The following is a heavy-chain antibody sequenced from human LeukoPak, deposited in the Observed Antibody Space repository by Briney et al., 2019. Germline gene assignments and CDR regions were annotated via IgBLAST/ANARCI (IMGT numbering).Heavy chain of an antibody. J-gene: IGHJ5*02. V-gene: IGHV3-30*18. CDR2: ISYDGSNK. CDR3: AKDYRDSSGYLEPYNWFDP. CDR1: GFTFSSYG. D-gene: IGHD3-22*01. Sequence: GGSLRLSCAASGFTFSSYGMHWVRQAPGKGLEWVAVISYDGSNKYYADSVKGRFTISRDNSKNTLYLQMNSLRAEDTAVYYCAKDYRDSSGYLEPYNWFDPWGQGTLVTVSS.